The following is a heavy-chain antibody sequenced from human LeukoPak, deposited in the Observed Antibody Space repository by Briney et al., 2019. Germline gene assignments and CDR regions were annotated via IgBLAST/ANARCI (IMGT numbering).Heavy chain of an antibody. D-gene: IGHD2-2*01. CDR3: ASDRGGSSDAFDI. CDR1: VFTFSNYD. Sequence: PGGSLILSCVASVFTFSNYDMHWVRQAPVKGLEWVSVIWDDGGIKYCGDSVKGRFTISRDISKNTLYLQMNSLRAEDTAVYYCASDRGGSSDAFDIWGQGTMVTVSS. V-gene: IGHV3-33*01. J-gene: IGHJ3*02. CDR2: IWDDGGIK.